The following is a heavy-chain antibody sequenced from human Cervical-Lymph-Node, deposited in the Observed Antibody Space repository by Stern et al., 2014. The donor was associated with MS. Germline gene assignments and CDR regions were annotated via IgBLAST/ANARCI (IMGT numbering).Heavy chain of an antibody. CDR1: GYTLSEIS. J-gene: IGHJ6*02. D-gene: IGHD2-21*02. CDR3: ATHRGRVTYYYGMDV. CDR2: FDPEHGET. V-gene: IGHV1-24*01. Sequence: VQLVESGAEGKKPGASVKVSCKVSGYTLSEISMHWVRQAPGTGLEWMGGFDPEHGETRYAQKFQGRVTMAEDRSTDTAYMELSSLRSEDTAVYYCATHRGRVTYYYGMDVWGQGTTVTVSS.